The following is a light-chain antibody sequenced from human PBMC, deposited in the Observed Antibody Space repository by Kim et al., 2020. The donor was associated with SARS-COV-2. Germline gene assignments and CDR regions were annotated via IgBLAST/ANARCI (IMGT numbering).Light chain of an antibody. J-gene: IGKJ3*01. V-gene: IGKV2-30*01. CDR2: KVS. Sequence: PASIACRSSQSLVYGDGNTYLNWFHQRPGQSPRRLIYKVSNRDSGVPDRFSGSGSGTDFTLQINRVEAEDVGVYYCMQGTHWPFTFGPGTKVDIK. CDR1: QSLVYGDGNTY. CDR3: MQGTHWPFT.